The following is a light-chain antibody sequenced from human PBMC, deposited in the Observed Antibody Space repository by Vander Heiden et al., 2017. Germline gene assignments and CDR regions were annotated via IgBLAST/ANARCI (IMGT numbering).Light chain of an antibody. Sequence: IPMTPAPSSLSASVGDRVDITCRASHTIGDWVAWYQQKPGMAPKPLIYATSTLESGVPSRFSGTASGTDFSLSISNLHPEDFATYYCQQYDTFPPTVGGGTKVEV. CDR3: QQYDTFPPT. CDR2: ATS. J-gene: IGKJ4*01. CDR1: HTIGDW. V-gene: IGKV1D-16*01.